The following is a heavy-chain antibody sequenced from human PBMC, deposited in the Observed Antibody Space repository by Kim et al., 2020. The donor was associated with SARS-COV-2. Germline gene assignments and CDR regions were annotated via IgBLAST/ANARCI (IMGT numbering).Heavy chain of an antibody. CDR1: GFTFSSYA. Sequence: GGSLRLSCAASGFTFSSYAMSWVRLAPGKGLEWVSAISGSGGSTYYADSVKGRFTISRDNSKNTLYLQMNSLRAEDTAVYYCAKGLAAAGLYNWFDPWGQGTLVTVSS. CDR3: AKGLAAAGLYNWFDP. J-gene: IGHJ5*02. V-gene: IGHV3-23*01. D-gene: IGHD6-13*01. CDR2: ISGSGGST.